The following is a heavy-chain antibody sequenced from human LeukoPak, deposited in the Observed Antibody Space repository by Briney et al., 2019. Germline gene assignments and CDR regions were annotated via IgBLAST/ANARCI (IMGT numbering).Heavy chain of an antibody. D-gene: IGHD2-2*01. Sequence: TGGSLRLSCAASGFTFSTYWMSWVRQPPGEGLDWVANIKPDGSDKKFVDSVKGRFAISRDNAKNSLYLQMNSLRVEDTAVYYRATQTSSEAFEIWGQGTMVTVSS. CDR2: IKPDGSDK. V-gene: IGHV3-7*05. CDR1: GFTFSTYW. CDR3: ATQTSSEAFEI. J-gene: IGHJ3*02.